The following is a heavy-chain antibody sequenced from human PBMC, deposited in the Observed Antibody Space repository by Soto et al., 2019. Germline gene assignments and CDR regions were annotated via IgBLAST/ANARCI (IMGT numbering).Heavy chain of an antibody. CDR2: MYYTGIT. Sequence: EQLQEAGPGLVKPSQTLSLSCDVSGASISSGGSYWAWIRQLPGKGLDWIGHMYYTGITFYNPSLKSRVTISLGTSTTQFFLRMPSVTAADAARCYCARFGSRAWAEGLDTWGKGTPVTVSS. J-gene: IGHJ5*02. CDR1: GASISSGGSY. D-gene: IGHD3-16*01. CDR3: ARFGSRAWAEGLDT. V-gene: IGHV4-31*11.